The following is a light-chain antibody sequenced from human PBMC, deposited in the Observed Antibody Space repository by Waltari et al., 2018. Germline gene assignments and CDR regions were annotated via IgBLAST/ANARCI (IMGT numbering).Light chain of an antibody. CDR1: QSVSTW. CDR2: RAS. V-gene: IGKV1-5*03. J-gene: IGKJ1*01. CDR3: QQYGIYRA. Sequence: DVQMTQSPSPLSASVWDRVTITCRASQSVSTWLAWYQQKPGKAPNLLIYRASTLETGVPSRFSGSGSGTEFTLTISSLQPDDFATYYCQQYGIYRAFGQGTKVDIK.